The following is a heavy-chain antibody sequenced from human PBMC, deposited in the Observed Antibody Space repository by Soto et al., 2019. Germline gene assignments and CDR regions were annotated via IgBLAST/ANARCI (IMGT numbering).Heavy chain of an antibody. Sequence: GASVKVSCKASGYTFTSYYIHWVRQAPGQGLEWMGVINPSGGSTSYAQNFQGRVTMTRDTSTSTVYMELSSLRSEDTAVYYCVRESTPTRWFDPWDQGTLVTVS. CDR3: VRESTPTRWFDP. CDR1: GYTFTSYY. V-gene: IGHV1-46*03. J-gene: IGHJ5*02. D-gene: IGHD2-2*01. CDR2: INPSGGST.